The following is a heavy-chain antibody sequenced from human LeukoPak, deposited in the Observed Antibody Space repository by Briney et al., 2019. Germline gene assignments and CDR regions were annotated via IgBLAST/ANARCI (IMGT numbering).Heavy chain of an antibody. CDR2: LNHRGTT. V-gene: IGHV4-38-2*02. CDR1: GYSISSGHY. D-gene: IGHD3-10*01. CDR3: ARDCPSGYFDY. Sequence: RPSETLSLTCSVSGYSISSGHYWGWIRQSPGKGLEWIGSLNHRGTTYYNSSVKSRVSISVDTSKNQFSLMLTSVTAADTAVYFCARDCPSGYFDYWGQGTPVTVSS. J-gene: IGHJ4*02.